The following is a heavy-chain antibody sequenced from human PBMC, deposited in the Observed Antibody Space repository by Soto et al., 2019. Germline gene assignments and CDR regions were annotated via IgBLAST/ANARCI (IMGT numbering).Heavy chain of an antibody. V-gene: IGHV3-21*01. Sequence: LRLSCAASGFTFNSYSMNWVRQAPGKGLEWVSSMSRSSRYIYYADSVKGRFTISRDNAKNSVYLQMNSLRAEDTAVYYCARDGGVAAILANYFDYWGQGTLVTVSS. CDR2: MSRSSRYI. CDR1: GFTFNSYS. J-gene: IGHJ4*02. CDR3: ARDGGVAAILANYFDY. D-gene: IGHD2-15*01.